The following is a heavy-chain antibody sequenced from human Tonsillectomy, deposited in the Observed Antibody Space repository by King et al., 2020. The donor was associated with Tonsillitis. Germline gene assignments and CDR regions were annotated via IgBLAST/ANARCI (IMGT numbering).Heavy chain of an antibody. CDR2: IYYSGST. Sequence: QLQESGPGLVKPSETLSLTCTVSGGSISSSSYYWGWIRQPPGKGLEWIGSIYYSGSTYYNPSLKSRVTISVDTSKNQFSLKLSSVTAADTAVYYCARPNYAFWSGYPNLNWFDPWGQGTLVTVSS. D-gene: IGHD3-3*01. CDR1: GGSISSSSYY. J-gene: IGHJ5*02. CDR3: ARPNYAFWSGYPNLNWFDP. V-gene: IGHV4-39*07.